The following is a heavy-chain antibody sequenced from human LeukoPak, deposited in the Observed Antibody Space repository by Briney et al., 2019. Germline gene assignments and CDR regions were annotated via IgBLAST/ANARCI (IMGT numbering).Heavy chain of an antibody. J-gene: IGHJ4*02. CDR3: AKEPISKSMRYYFDY. Sequence: PGGSLRLSCVASGFTFTNYGMMWVRQAPGKGLVWVSYINSDGRSTTYADSVKGRFTISRDNSKNTLYLQMNSLRAEDTAVYYCAKEPISKSMRYYFDYWGQGTLVTVSS. V-gene: IGHV3-74*01. D-gene: IGHD5-24*01. CDR2: INSDGRST. CDR1: GFTFTNYG.